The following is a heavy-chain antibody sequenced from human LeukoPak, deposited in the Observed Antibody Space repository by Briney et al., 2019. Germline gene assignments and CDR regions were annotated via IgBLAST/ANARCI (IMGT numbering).Heavy chain of an antibody. CDR2: FDPEDGET. Sequence: ASVKVSCKVSGYTLTELSMHWVRQAPGKGLEWIGGFDPEDGETIYAQKFQGRVTMTEDTSTDTAYMELSSLRSEDTAVYYCATAPYCYYGMDVWGQGTTVTVSS. CDR1: GYTLTELS. V-gene: IGHV1-24*01. J-gene: IGHJ6*02. CDR3: ATAPYCYYGMDV.